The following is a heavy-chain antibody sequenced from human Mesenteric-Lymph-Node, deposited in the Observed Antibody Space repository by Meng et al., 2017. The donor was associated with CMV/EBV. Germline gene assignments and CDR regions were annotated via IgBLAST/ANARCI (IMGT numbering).Heavy chain of an antibody. J-gene: IGHJ5*02. CDR3: AIYHANFQFDP. D-gene: IGHD2-2*02. CDR2: NYYSGST. Sequence: SETLSLTCTVSGGSISSSSYYWGWIRQPPGKGLEWIGSNYYSGSTYNNPSLKSRVTISVDTSKNQFSLKLSSVTAADTAVYYCAIYHANFQFDPWGQGTLVTVSS. V-gene: IGHV4-39*07. CDR1: GGSISSSSYY.